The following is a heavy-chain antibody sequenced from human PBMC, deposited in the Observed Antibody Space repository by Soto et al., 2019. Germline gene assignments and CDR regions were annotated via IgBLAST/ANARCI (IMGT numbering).Heavy chain of an antibody. J-gene: IGHJ1*01. CDR2: IYFTGST. CDR1: GGSISSYY. CDR3: AIFFPCSDGRCVLAF. Sequence: PSETLSLTRTVSGGSISSYYWSWIRQPPGKGLEWIGYIYFTGSTNYNPSLKSRVTISVDTSKNQFSLKLTSVTAADTAVYYCAIFFPCSDGRCVLAFCGQGSLVPGSS. V-gene: IGHV4-59*12. D-gene: IGHD2-15*01.